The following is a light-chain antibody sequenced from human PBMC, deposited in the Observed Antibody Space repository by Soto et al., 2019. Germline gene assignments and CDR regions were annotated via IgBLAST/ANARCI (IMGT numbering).Light chain of an antibody. CDR3: QQSHSTPYT. CDR1: QIISTY. J-gene: IGKJ2*01. Sequence: DIQMTQSPSSLSASVGDRVTITCRASQIISTYLTWYQQKPGKAPNLLIYAASTLQSGVPSRFSGSGSGTDFTLTISSLQPEDFGTYYCQQSHSTPYTYGQGTKLEIK. CDR2: AAS. V-gene: IGKV1-39*01.